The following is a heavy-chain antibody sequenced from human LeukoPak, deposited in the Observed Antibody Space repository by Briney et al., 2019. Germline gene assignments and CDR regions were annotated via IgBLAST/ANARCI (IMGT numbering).Heavy chain of an antibody. J-gene: IGHJ4*02. Sequence: ASVKASCKASGYTFTSYGTSWVRQAPGQGLEWMGWISAYNGNTNYAQKLQGRVTMTTDTSTSTAYMELRSLRSDDTAVYYCARYSSSSGNGDYWGQGTLVTVSS. V-gene: IGHV1-18*01. D-gene: IGHD6-6*01. CDR1: GYTFTSYG. CDR2: ISAYNGNT. CDR3: ARYSSSSGNGDY.